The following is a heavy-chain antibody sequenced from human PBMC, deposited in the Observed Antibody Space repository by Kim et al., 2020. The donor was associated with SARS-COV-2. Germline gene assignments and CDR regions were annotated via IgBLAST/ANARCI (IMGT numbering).Heavy chain of an antibody. D-gene: IGHD1-26*01. CDR3: AKVGELGHFDY. V-gene: IGHV3-30*02. Sequence: KYYADSGKGRFTSSRDNAKNTLYLQMNSLRAEDTAVYYCAKVGELGHFDYWGQGTLVTVSS. CDR2: K. J-gene: IGHJ4*02.